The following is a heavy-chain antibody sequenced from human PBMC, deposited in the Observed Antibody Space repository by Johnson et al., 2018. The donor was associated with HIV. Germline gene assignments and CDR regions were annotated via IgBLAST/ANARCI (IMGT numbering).Heavy chain of an antibody. D-gene: IGHD6-6*01. V-gene: IGHV3-30*04. CDR2: ISYDGSDK. CDR1: GFTFSSYA. CDR3: TRRDSSELGDAFDI. J-gene: IGHJ3*02. Sequence: QVQLVESGGGVVQPGRSLRLSCAASGFTFSSYAFHWVRQAPATGLEWVASISYDGSDKYHADSVKGRFTISRDSSKNTLYLEMNSLRAEDTALYFCTRRDSSELGDAFDIWGQGTMVTVSS.